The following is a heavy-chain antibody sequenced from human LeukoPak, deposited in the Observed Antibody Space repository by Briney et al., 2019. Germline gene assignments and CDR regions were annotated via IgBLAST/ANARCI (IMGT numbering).Heavy chain of an antibody. CDR1: GFTFSSYA. J-gene: IGHJ4*02. Sequence: GGSLGLSCAASGFTFSSYAMSWVRQAPGKGLEWVSAISGSGGSTYYADSVKGRFTISRDNSKNTLYLQMNSLRAEDTAVYYCAKQGGYSYGPFDYWGQGTLVTVSS. CDR3: AKQGGYSYGPFDY. CDR2: ISGSGGST. V-gene: IGHV3-23*01. D-gene: IGHD5-18*01.